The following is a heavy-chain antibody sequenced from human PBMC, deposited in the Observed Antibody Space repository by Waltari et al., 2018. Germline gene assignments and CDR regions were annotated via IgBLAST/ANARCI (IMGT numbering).Heavy chain of an antibody. J-gene: IGHJ4*02. CDR3: ARSKIAAAVDF. CDR1: GYTFTTYA. D-gene: IGHD6-13*01. V-gene: IGHV1-3*01. CDR2: INAGKGNT. Sequence: QVQLVQSGAEVRKPGASVKVSCEASGYTFTTYAIHWVRQAPGQRLEWMGWINAGKGNTKYSKKFQGRVTITRDTSASTAYMDLSSLTSEDTAIYYCARSKIAAAVDFWGQGTLVTVSS.